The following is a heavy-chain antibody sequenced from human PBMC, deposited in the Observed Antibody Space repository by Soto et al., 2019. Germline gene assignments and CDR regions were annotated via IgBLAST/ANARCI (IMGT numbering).Heavy chain of an antibody. D-gene: IGHD6-13*01. CDR1: GYTFTSYA. CDR3: ARSSSWYVFDY. CDR2: INAGNGNT. V-gene: IGHV1-3*01. Sequence: QVQLVQSGAEVKKPGASVKVSCKASGYTFTSYAMHWVRQAPGQRLEWMGWINAGNGNTRYSQKFQGRVTITRDTSASTAYMELSSLRSEDTAVYYCARSSSWYVFDYWGQGTLVTVSS. J-gene: IGHJ4*02.